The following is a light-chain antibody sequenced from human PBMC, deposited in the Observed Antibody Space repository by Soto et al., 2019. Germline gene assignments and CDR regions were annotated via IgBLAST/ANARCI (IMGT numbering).Light chain of an antibody. Sequence: DIQLTQSPAFLSASVGDKVTITCRSSQGISTFLAWYQQKPGKAPNLLIYSASTLQSGVTSRFSGSGSGTEFTLTISSLQPEYFATYFCQQIDSYTVTFGGGTNVEMK. J-gene: IGKJ4*01. V-gene: IGKV1-9*01. CDR3: QQIDSYTVT. CDR2: SAS. CDR1: QGISTF.